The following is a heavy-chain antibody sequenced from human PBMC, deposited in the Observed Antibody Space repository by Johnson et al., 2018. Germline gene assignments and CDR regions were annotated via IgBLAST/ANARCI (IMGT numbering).Heavy chain of an antibody. J-gene: IGHJ3*02. Sequence: VQLVQSGGGLVQPGGSLRLSCAASGFTFSKYWMTWVRQAPGKGLEWVANIKQDGSEKYYVDSVKGRFTITRDNAKNSLYLQMSSLRAADAALYYCAKDRFSVTTYASAFYIWGQGTMVTVSS. CDR3: AKDRFSVTTYASAFYI. D-gene: IGHD4-17*01. CDR1: GFTFSKYW. CDR2: IKQDGSEK. V-gene: IGHV3-7*03.